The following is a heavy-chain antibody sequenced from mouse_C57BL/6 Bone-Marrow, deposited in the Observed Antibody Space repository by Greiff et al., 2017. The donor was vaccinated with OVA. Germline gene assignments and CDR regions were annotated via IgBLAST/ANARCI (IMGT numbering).Heavy chain of an antibody. D-gene: IGHD1-1*01. V-gene: IGHV6-3*01. CDR2: IRLKSDNYAT. CDR3: TLPYYGSSYYFDY. Sequence: EVQGVESGGGLVQPGGSMKLSCVASGFTFSNYWMNWVRQSPEKGLEWVAQIRLKSDNYATHYAESVKGRFTISRDDSKSSVYLQMNNLRAEDTGIYYCTLPYYGSSYYFDYWGQGTTLTVSS. CDR1: GFTFSNYW. J-gene: IGHJ2*01.